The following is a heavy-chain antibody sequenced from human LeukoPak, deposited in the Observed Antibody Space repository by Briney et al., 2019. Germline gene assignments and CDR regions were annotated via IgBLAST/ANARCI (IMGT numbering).Heavy chain of an antibody. J-gene: IGHJ4*02. D-gene: IGHD5-12*01. Sequence: GGSLRLSCAASGFTFSSYSMSWVRQAPGKGLEWVSAISGSGGSTYYADSVKGRFTISRDNSKNTLYLQMNSLRAEDTAVYYCAKDLSGYDSFVQFDYWGQGTLVTVSS. CDR1: GFTFSSYS. V-gene: IGHV3-23*01. CDR3: AKDLSGYDSFVQFDY. CDR2: ISGSGGST.